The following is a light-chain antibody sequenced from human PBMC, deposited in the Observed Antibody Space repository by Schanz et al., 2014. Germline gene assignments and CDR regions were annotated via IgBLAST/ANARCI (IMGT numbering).Light chain of an antibody. J-gene: IGLJ2*01. V-gene: IGLV1-47*02. CDR1: TSNIGGNY. CDR2: SND. Sequence: QSALTQPPSASGTPGQRVTISCSGSTSNIGGNYVYWYQHLPGTAPKLLIYSNDQRPSGVPGRFSGSKSGTSASLAISGLRSEDEGDYYCSSYTSSSTLFGGGTKLTVL. CDR3: SSYTSSSTL.